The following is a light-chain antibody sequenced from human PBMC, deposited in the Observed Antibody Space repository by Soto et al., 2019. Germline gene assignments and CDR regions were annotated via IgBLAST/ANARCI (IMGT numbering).Light chain of an antibody. CDR3: QQYGTSPPIT. CDR2: GAS. J-gene: IGKJ4*01. V-gene: IGKV3-20*01. CDR1: QSVSSRY. Sequence: ENVLTQSQGTLSLSPGERATLSCRASQSVSSRYLAWYQQKPGQAPRLLIYGASSRATGIPDRFSGSGSGTDFTLTISRLEPEDFAVYYCQQYGTSPPITFGGGTKVEIK.